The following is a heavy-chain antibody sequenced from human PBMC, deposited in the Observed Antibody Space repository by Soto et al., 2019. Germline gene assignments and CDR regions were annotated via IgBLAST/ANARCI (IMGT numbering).Heavy chain of an antibody. CDR1: GYTLTTYQ. Sequence: ALMKGSCKASGYTLTTYQMHWVRQAPGQGLEWMGIINPSGGSTSYAQKFQGRVTMTRDTSTSTVYMELSSLRSEDTAVYYCARIIDAFDIWGQGTMVTVSS. CDR3: ARIIDAFDI. V-gene: IGHV1-46*03. J-gene: IGHJ3*02. CDR2: INPSGGST. D-gene: IGHD3-10*01.